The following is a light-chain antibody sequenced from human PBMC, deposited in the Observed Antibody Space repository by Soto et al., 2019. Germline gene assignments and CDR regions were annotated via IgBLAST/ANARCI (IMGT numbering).Light chain of an antibody. V-gene: IGKV1-27*01. CDR2: SAS. CDR3: QKYDSAPFT. J-gene: IGKJ3*01. Sequence: DIQMTQSPSSLSASVADRVTITCRASQDIGYFFTWYQQRPGKVPKLIIYSASSLFAGAPPRFSGSGSGTDFTLTIFSLQPDDVATYYCQKYDSAPFTFGHGTRVEIK. CDR1: QDIGYF.